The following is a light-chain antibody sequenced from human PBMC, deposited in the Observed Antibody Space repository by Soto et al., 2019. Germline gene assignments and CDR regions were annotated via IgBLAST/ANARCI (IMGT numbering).Light chain of an antibody. Sequence: EIVLTQSPGTLSLSPGERATLSCRASQSVSSSSLAWYQQKPGQAPRFLIYGASTRATGIPGRFSGTGSGTDFTLTISRLEPEDFAVYYCQQYGTSPTTFGQGTKVDIK. CDR2: GAS. CDR1: QSVSSSS. J-gene: IGKJ1*01. V-gene: IGKV3-20*01. CDR3: QQYGTSPTT.